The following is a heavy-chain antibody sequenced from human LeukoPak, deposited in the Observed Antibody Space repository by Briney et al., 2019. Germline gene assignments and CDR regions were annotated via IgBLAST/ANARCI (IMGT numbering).Heavy chain of an antibody. J-gene: IGHJ4*02. D-gene: IGHD3-9*01. CDR3: ARERATTYDILTGYLFDY. V-gene: IGHV1-46*01. CDR2: INPSGGST. Sequence: GASVKVSCKASGYTFTGYYMHWVRQAPGQGLEWMGIINPSGGSTSYAQKFQGRVTMTRDTSTSTVYMELSSLRSEDTAVYYCARERATTYDILTGYLFDYWGQGTLVTVSS. CDR1: GYTFTGYY.